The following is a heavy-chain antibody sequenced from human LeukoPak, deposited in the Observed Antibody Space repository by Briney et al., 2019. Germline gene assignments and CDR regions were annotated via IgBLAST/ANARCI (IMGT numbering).Heavy chain of an antibody. D-gene: IGHD6-25*01. CDR3: ARQGGGFWYFDL. Sequence: PSETLSLTCSVSGGSLSSYYWSWIRQPPEKGREWIGYIYYSGSTNYNPSLKSRVTISVDTSKNQFSLKLSSVTAADTAVYYCARQGGGFWYFDLWGRGTLVTVSS. V-gene: IGHV4-59*08. CDR2: IYYSGST. CDR1: GGSLSSYY. J-gene: IGHJ2*01.